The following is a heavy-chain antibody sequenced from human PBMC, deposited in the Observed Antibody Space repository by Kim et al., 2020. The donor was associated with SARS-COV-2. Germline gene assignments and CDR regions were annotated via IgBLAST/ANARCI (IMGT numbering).Heavy chain of an antibody. CDR3: AFSGGFGDLLPVGY. D-gene: IGHD3-10*01. V-gene: IGHV3-11*06. J-gene: IGHJ4*02. Sequence: ETMKATFTISRDNANNSLYLQMNSLRAEDTAVYYCAFSGGFGDLLPVGYWGQGTLVTVSS.